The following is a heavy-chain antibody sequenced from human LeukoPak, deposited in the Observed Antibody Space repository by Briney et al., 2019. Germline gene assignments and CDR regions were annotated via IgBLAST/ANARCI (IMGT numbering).Heavy chain of an antibody. V-gene: IGHV4-38-2*01. Sequence: SETLSLTCAVSGYSISSGYYWGWIRQPPGKGLEWIGSIYHSGSTYYNPSLKSRVTISEVTSKNQFSLKLSSVTAADTALYYCARGRRTLTIFGVVARYFDYWGQGTLVTVSS. CDR3: ARGRRTLTIFGVVARYFDY. J-gene: IGHJ4*02. CDR1: GYSISSGYY. CDR2: IYHSGST. D-gene: IGHD3-3*01.